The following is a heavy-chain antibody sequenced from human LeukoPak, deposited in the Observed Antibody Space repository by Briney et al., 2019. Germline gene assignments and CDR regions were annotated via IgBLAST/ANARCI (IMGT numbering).Heavy chain of an antibody. J-gene: IGHJ4*01. D-gene: IGHD1-26*01. Sequence: PSETLSLTCPVSGGSISSYYWSWIRQPPGKGLEWIGYIYYSGSTNYNPSLKSRVTISVDTSKNQFSLKLSSVTAADTAVYYCARDQGSYSPFDYWGQEPWSPSPQ. CDR1: GGSISSYY. V-gene: IGHV4-59*01. CDR2: IYYSGST. CDR3: ARDQGSYSPFDY.